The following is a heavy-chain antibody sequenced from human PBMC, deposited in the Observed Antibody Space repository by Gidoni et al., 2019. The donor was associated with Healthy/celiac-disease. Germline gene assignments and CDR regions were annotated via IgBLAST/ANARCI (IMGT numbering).Heavy chain of an antibody. Sequence: EVQLVESGGGLVQPGRSLRLSCTASGFTFGDYAMSWVRQAPGKGLEWVGYIRSKAYGGTTEYAASVKGRFTISRDDSKSIAYLQMNSLKTEDTAVYYCTRVSSGWPYYYYGMDVWGQGTTVTVSS. J-gene: IGHJ6*02. CDR2: IRSKAYGGTT. CDR1: GFTFGDYA. D-gene: IGHD6-19*01. V-gene: IGHV3-49*04. CDR3: TRVSSGWPYYYYGMDV.